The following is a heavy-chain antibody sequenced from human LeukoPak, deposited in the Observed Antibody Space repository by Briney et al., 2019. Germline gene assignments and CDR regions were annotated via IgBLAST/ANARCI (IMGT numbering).Heavy chain of an antibody. CDR3: ASAPRYSSSWPNNWFDP. V-gene: IGHV1-46*01. Sequence: ASVKVSCKASGYTFTSYYMHWVRQAPGQGLEWMGIINPSGFSTTYAQKFQGRVTITADESTSTAYMELSSLRSEDTAVYFCASAPRYSSSWPNNWFDPWGQGTLVTVSS. D-gene: IGHD6-13*01. CDR1: GYTFTSYY. CDR2: INPSGFST. J-gene: IGHJ5*02.